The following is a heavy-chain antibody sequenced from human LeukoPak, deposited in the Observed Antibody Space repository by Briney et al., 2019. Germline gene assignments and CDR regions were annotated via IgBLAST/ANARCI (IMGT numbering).Heavy chain of an antibody. V-gene: IGHV1-8*01. CDR1: GYTFNSYD. CDR3: ARDGLAGESGGWFDL. Sequence: ASVKVSCKASGYTFNSYDINWVRQATGQGLEWMGWMTPHSGNTDYALKLQVRVTITRNTSTSTAYLELSSLRSDDTGVYYCARDGLAGESGGWFDLWGQGTLVTVSS. D-gene: IGHD7-27*01. CDR2: MTPHSGNT. J-gene: IGHJ5*02.